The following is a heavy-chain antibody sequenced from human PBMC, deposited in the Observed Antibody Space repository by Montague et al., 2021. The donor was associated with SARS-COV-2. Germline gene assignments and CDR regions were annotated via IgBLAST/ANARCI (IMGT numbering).Heavy chain of an antibody. D-gene: IGHD5-12*01. CDR2: ISSSGGI. CDR1: GSISGYY. V-gene: IGHV4-4*07. Sequence: SETLSLTCTVSGSISGYYWTWIRQSAGKGLEWIGRISSSGGIDYKTSLKSRFTMSLDTSKIQLSLKLSSVTAADTAVYYCARQYIGYNRRFDYWGQGALVTVSP. J-gene: IGHJ4*02. CDR3: ARQYIGYNRRFDY.